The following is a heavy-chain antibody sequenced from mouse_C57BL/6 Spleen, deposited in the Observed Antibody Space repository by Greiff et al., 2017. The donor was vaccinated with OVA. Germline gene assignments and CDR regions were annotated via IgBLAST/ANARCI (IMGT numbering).Heavy chain of an antibody. D-gene: IGHD4-1*01. V-gene: IGHV1-22*01. Sequence: EVKLQESGPELVKPGASVKMSCKASGYTFTDYNMHWVKQSHGKSLEWIGYINPNNGGTSYNQKFKGKATLTVNKSSSTAYMELRSLTSEDSAVYYCARDGELSFAYWGQGTLVTVSA. CDR3: ARDGELSFAY. J-gene: IGHJ3*01. CDR2: INPNNGGT. CDR1: GYTFTDYN.